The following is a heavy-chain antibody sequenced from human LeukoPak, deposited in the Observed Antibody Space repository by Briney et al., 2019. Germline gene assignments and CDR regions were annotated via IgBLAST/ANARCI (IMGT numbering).Heavy chain of an antibody. J-gene: IGHJ4*02. V-gene: IGHV1-2*02. CDR3: ARAPRLQQPNDY. CDR2: INPNSGGT. CDR1: GYTFTGYY. Sequence: ASVKVSCKASGYTFTGYYMHWVRQAPGQGLEWMGWINPNSGGTNYAQEFQGRVTITGDTSISTAYMELSRLRSDDTAVYYCARAPRLQQPNDYWGQGTLVTVSS. D-gene: IGHD6-13*01.